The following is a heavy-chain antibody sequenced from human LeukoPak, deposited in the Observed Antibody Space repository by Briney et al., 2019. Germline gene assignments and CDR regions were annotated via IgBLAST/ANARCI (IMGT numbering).Heavy chain of an antibody. D-gene: IGHD1-26*01. V-gene: IGHV3-7*05. CDR3: ATWDNAWEFGY. Sequence: GGSLRLSCEASGFTFSGYYMTWVRQAPGRGLEWVAHIKEDGSDKYYVDSVTGRFTISRDNTKNSLFLQMTSLTAEDTAVYYCATWDNAWEFGYWGQGTLVSVSS. J-gene: IGHJ4*02. CDR1: GFTFSGYY. CDR2: IKEDGSDK.